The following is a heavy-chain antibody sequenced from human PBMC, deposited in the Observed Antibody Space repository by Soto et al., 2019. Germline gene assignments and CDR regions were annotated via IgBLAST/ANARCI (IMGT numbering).Heavy chain of an antibody. Sequence: PGGSLRLSCVGSGFIFSNNGMHWVRQTPGKGLEWVAFMSYDGSDTFYADSVKGRFTISRENAKNSLYLQMNSLRAGDTAVYYCARAVKGRRRGGMDVWGQGTTVTVSS. CDR3: ARAVKGRRRGGMDV. CDR2: MSYDGSDT. V-gene: IGHV3-33*08. J-gene: IGHJ6*02. CDR1: GFIFSNNG. D-gene: IGHD4-17*01.